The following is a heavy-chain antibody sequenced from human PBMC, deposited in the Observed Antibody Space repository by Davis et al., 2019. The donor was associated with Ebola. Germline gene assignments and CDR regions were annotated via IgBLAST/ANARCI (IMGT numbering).Heavy chain of an antibody. Sequence: AASVKVSCKASGGTFSSYAISWVRQAPGQGLEWMGRIIPILGIANYAQKLQGRVTMTTDTSTSTAYMELRSLRSDDTAVYYCARGGYCTGGVCYYFDYWGQGTLVTVSS. CDR1: GGTFSSYA. V-gene: IGHV1-69*04. CDR2: IIPILGIA. D-gene: IGHD2-8*02. J-gene: IGHJ4*02. CDR3: ARGGYCTGGVCYYFDY.